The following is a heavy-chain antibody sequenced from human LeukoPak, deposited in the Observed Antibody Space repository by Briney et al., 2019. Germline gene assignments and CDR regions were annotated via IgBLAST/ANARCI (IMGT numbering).Heavy chain of an antibody. CDR3: VKVGSNYGDPKDY. V-gene: IGHV3-23*01. D-gene: IGHD4-17*01. Sequence: GGSLRLSCAASGFIFSRYAMSWVRQAPGKGLEGVSTISGGGDYTFYADSVKGRFTVSRDNSKNALFVQMNSLRADDTAVYYCVKVGSNYGDPKDYWGQGTLVSVTS. CDR2: ISGGGDYT. CDR1: GFIFSRYA. J-gene: IGHJ4*02.